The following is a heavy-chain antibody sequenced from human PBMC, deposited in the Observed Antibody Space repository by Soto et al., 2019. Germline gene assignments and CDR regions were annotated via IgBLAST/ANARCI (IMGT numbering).Heavy chain of an antibody. CDR2: INPSGGST. J-gene: IGHJ6*02. V-gene: IGHV1-46*01. Sequence: ASVKVSCKASGYTFTSYYMHWVRQAPGQGLEWMGIINPSGGSTSYAQKFQGRVTMTRGTSTSTVYMELSSLRSEDTAVYYCARAGDIVVVPAAIHNYYYGMDVWGQGTTVTVS. D-gene: IGHD2-2*02. CDR3: ARAGDIVVVPAAIHNYYYGMDV. CDR1: GYTFTSYY.